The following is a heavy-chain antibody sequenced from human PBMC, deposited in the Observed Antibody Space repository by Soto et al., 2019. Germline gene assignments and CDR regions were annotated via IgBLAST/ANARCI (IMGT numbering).Heavy chain of an antibody. CDR3: AKVRGYVVNRGAFDI. J-gene: IGHJ3*02. Sequence: EVQLLESGGGLVQPGGSLRLSCAASGFTFSSYAMSWVRQAPGKGLEWVSAISGSGVSTYYADSVKGRFTISRDNSNNTLYLQMNRMRAEDTAVDYCAKVRGYVVNRGAFDIWGQGTMVTVSS. D-gene: IGHD6-25*01. CDR1: GFTFSSYA. CDR2: ISGSGVST. V-gene: IGHV3-23*01.